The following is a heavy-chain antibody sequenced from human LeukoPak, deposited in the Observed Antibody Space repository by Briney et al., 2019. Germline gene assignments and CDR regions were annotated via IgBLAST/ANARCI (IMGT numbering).Heavy chain of an antibody. V-gene: IGHV1-18*01. CDR2: ISTYNGNT. Sequence: ASVKVSCKASGYTFTSHGISWVRQAPGQGLEWMRRISTYNGNTNYAQKLQGRVSMTTDTSTSTAYMDLSSLRSEDTAVYYCARVRGYYGSGSYLSWGQGTLVTVSS. CDR3: ARVRGYYGSGSYLS. CDR1: GYTFTSHG. J-gene: IGHJ4*02. D-gene: IGHD3-10*01.